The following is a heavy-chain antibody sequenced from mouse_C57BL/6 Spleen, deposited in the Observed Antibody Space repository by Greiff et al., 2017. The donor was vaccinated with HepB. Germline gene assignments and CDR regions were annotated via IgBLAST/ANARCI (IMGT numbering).Heavy chain of an antibody. CDR1: GFNIKDYY. J-gene: IGHJ3*01. CDR2: IDPEDGDT. D-gene: IGHD2-3*01. CDR3: TTGDGYYVGFAY. Sequence: EVQLQQSGAELVRPGASVKLSCTASGFNIKDYYMHWVKQRPEQGLEWIGRIDPEDGDTEYAPKFQGKATMTADTSSNTAYLQLSSRTSEDTAVYYCTTGDGYYVGFAYWGQGTLVTVSA. V-gene: IGHV14-1*01.